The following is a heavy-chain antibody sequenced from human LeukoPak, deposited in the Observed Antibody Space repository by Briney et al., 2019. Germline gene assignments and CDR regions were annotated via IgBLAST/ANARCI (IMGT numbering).Heavy chain of an antibody. J-gene: IGHJ4*02. CDR1: GFTFARSA. CDR2: IVVGTGNT. CDR3: ARGIIGYYFDY. D-gene: IGHD2-15*01. Sequence: ASVKVSCKASGFTFARSAVQWVRQARGQRLEWIGWIVVGTGNTKYAQKFQERLTITRDMSTSTAYMELSSLRSEDSAVYYCARGIIGYYFDYWGQGTLVTVSS. V-gene: IGHV1-58*01.